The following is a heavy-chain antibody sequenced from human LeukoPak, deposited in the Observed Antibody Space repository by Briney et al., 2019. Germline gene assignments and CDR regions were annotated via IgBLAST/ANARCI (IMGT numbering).Heavy chain of an antibody. CDR2: IDLSGRT. V-gene: IGHV4-34*01. Sequence: SETLSLTCAVYGGSFSGYYWSWIRQVPGKGPEWIGEIDLSGRTNANSSLRSRVTMSVDVSKNQFSLRLNSVTAADTAVYYCARKSILTSGRKPYDYWDQGALVTVSS. D-gene: IGHD2-15*01. J-gene: IGHJ4*02. CDR3: ARKSILTSGRKPYDY. CDR1: GGSFSGYY.